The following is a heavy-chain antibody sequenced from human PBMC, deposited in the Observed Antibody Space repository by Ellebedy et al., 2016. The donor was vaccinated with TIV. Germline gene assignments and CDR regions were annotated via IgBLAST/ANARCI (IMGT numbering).Heavy chain of an antibody. CDR2: IPGTGGGSNT. CDR3: AKLGVVIRGDY. J-gene: IGHJ4*02. CDR1: GFTFSTFA. D-gene: IGHD3-10*01. Sequence: PGGSLRLSCAASGFTFSTFAMSWVRQAPGKGLEWVSTIPGTGGGSNTYYADSVRGRFTISRDNSKNTVYLHMNSLRAEDTAVYYCAKLGVVIRGDYWGQGALVTVSS. V-gene: IGHV3-23*01.